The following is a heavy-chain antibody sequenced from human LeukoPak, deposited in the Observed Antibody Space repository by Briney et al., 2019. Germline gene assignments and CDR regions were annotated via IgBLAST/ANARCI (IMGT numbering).Heavy chain of an antibody. Sequence: GRSLRLSCAASGFTFDDYAMRWVRQAPGKGLEWVSGISWNSGSIGYADSVKGRFTISRDNAKNSLYLQMNSLRAEDTALYYCAKVMRGGNWKRFAFDIWGQGTMVTVSS. D-gene: IGHD1-1*01. CDR1: GFTFDDYA. V-gene: IGHV3-9*01. CDR2: ISWNSGSI. J-gene: IGHJ3*02. CDR3: AKVMRGGNWKRFAFDI.